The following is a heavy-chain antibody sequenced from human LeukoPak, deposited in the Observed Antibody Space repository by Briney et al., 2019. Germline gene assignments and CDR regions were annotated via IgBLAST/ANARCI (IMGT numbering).Heavy chain of an antibody. CDR3: ARDGAGYCSGGSCYNWFDP. CDR2: ISYDGSNK. D-gene: IGHD2-15*01. Sequence: PGGSLRLSCAASGFTFSSYAMHWVRQAPGKGLEWVAVISYDGSNKYYADSVKGRFTISRDNSKNTLYLQMNSLRAEDTAVYYCARDGAGYCSGGSCYNWFDPWGQGTLVTVSS. CDR1: GFTFSSYA. V-gene: IGHV3-30*04. J-gene: IGHJ5*02.